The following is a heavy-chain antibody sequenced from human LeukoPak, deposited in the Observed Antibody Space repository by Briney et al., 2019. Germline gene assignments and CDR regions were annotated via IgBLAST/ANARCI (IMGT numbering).Heavy chain of an antibody. Sequence: PSHTVSLMCTVSGGSLSLYYWSCVRGPPGKGLELVGYLYYSGSTKYNPSLKGRVNISVDTSKNQFSLKLSSVTAADTAVYYCARAAAAGLAGYYYGMDVWGQGTTVTVSS. D-gene: IGHD6-13*01. CDR1: GGSLSLYY. CDR2: LYYSGST. CDR3: ARAAAAGLAGYYYGMDV. V-gene: IGHV4-59*07. J-gene: IGHJ6*02.